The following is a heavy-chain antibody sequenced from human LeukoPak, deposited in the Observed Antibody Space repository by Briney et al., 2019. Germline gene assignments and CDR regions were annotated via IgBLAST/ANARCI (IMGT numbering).Heavy chain of an antibody. J-gene: IGHJ4*02. V-gene: IGHV3-30*02. CDR1: GFIFSTYG. CDR3: AEDQQLQPFHY. Sequence: GGSLRLSCTASGFIFSTYGMHWVHQAPGKGLEWVAFIQFDGTDELYADSVKGRFTISRDNSKNTLFLQMNSLRVEDTSVYYCAEDQQLQPFHYWGQGTLVTVSS. D-gene: IGHD2-2*01. CDR2: IQFDGTDE.